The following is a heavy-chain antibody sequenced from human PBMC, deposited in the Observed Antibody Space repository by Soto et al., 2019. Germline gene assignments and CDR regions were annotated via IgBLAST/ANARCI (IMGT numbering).Heavy chain of an antibody. CDR1: GFTFEDYA. V-gene: IGHV3-9*01. CDR2: INWNSGST. D-gene: IGHD2-2*01. Sequence: EEQLVESGGGLVQPGRSLRLSCAAFGFTFEDYAMHWIRQAPGKGLEWVSGINWNSGSTGYADSVKGRFTISRDNANNSLHSETNSLKTEDTALYYCAKGRGALSVVSNWFDPWGQGTLVTVSS. CDR3: AKGRGALSVVSNWFDP. J-gene: IGHJ5*02.